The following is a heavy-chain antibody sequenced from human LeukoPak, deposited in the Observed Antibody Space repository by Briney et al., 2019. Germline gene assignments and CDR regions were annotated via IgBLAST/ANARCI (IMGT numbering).Heavy chain of an antibody. CDR2: IYPGDSDT. CDR1: GYSFTNYW. CDR3: ARDYGDFKGGLYYDY. Sequence: GESLKISCKGSGYSFTNYWIGWVRQRPGKGLEWMEVIYPGDSDTTYSPSFQGQVTMSADKSIDTAYLQWSSLKASDTAIYYCARDYGDFKGGLYYDYWGQGTLVTVSS. V-gene: IGHV5-51*01. D-gene: IGHD4-17*01. J-gene: IGHJ4*02.